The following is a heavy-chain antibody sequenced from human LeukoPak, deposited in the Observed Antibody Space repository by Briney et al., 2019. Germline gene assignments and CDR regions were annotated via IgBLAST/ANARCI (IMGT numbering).Heavy chain of an antibody. Sequence: AAVTVSSTASGYTFTIYDINWVRQAPGQGLEWVGWMNPDSVKTGYAKKFQGRVTMTRNTSISKAYMELSSLKSEDTAVYYCARDSPKNWNPILTKYNWFDPWGQGTLVTVSS. CDR1: GYTFTIYD. CDR3: ARDSPKNWNPILTKYNWFDP. CDR2: MNPDSVKT. V-gene: IGHV1-8*01. D-gene: IGHD1-1*01. J-gene: IGHJ5*02.